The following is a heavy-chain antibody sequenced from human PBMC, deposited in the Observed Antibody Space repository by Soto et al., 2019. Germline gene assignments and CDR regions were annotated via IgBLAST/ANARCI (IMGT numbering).Heavy chain of an antibody. CDR2: INPKFGDT. J-gene: IGHJ6*02. Sequence: QVQLVQSGAEVKEPGDSVRVSCEASGYTFTAYYIHWVRQAPGQGLEWMGWINPKFGDTTYAQDFQGRVSMTRGMSISTVYMELSRLPSDDTAIYYCARNMDYYYGPGSGNGHGFWGQGTTVTVFS. D-gene: IGHD3-10*01. CDR3: ARNMDYYYGPGSGNGHGF. CDR1: GYTFTAYY. V-gene: IGHV1-2*02.